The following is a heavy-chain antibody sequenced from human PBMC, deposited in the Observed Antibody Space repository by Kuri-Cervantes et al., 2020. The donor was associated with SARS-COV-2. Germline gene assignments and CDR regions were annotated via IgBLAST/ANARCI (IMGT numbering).Heavy chain of an antibody. CDR3: ARYRLVAAISVLPEGDSFDV. Sequence: SETLSLTCRVFISNSYWSWIRQPPGKGLEWIGYISDSGSNKYNPSLESRVTTSVDTSKNQFYQKMSPVTAADTAVYYCARYRLVAAISVLPEGDSFDVWGQGTMVTVSS. D-gene: IGHD2-21*02. J-gene: IGHJ3*01. CDR2: ISDSGSN. CDR1: ISNSY. V-gene: IGHV4-59*01.